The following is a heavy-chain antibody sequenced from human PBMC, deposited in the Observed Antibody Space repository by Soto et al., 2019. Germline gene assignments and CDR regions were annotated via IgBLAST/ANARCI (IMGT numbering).Heavy chain of an antibody. D-gene: IGHD2-8*01. CDR2: IIPISGTT. V-gene: IGHV1-69*13. CDR3: ARVRCFNGLCHTADYGMDV. CDR1: GDVFRSYG. Sequence: ASVKVSCKASGDVFRSYGINWVRQAPGQGLGWMGGIIPISGTTNYAQKFQGRVAITADESTDTVYMELSRLRSEDTAVYFCARVRCFNGLCHTADYGMDVWGQGTTVTVSS. J-gene: IGHJ6*02.